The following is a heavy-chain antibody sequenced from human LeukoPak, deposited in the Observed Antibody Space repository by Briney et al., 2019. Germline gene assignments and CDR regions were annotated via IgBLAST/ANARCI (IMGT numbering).Heavy chain of an antibody. Sequence: SVKVSCKASGGTFSSYAISWVRQAPGQGLKWMGGIIPLFGTANYAQKFQGRVTITADESTSTAYMELSSLRSEDTAVYYCAKYKGYCSSTSCYAYFDYWGQGTLVTVSS. J-gene: IGHJ4*02. V-gene: IGHV1-69*01. CDR2: IIPLFGTA. CDR1: GGTFSSYA. CDR3: AKYKGYCSSTSCYAYFDY. D-gene: IGHD2-2*01.